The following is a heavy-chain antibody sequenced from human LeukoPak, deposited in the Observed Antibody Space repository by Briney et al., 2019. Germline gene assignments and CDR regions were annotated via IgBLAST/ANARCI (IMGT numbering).Heavy chain of an antibody. J-gene: IGHJ4*02. V-gene: IGHV3-23*01. Sequence: GGSLRLPCAAAGFTFSSYAMSWVRQAPGKGLEWVSAISGSGGSTYYADSVKGRFTISRDNSKNTLYLQMNSLRAEDTAVYYCAKDHRRYGSGTFDYWGKGTLVTVSS. CDR3: AKDHRRYGSGTFDY. CDR2: ISGSGGST. D-gene: IGHD3-10*01. CDR1: GFTFSSYA.